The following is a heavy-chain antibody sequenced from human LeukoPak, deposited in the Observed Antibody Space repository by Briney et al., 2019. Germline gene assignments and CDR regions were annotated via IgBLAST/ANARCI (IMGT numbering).Heavy chain of an antibody. Sequence: GGSLRLSCAASGFTVSSNYMSWVRRAPGKGLEWVSVIYSGGNTYYADSVKGRFTLSRDNSKNTLYLQMNSLRAEDTAVYYCARGSLRSGWYYFDYWGQGALVTVSS. CDR2: IYSGGNT. CDR3: ARGSLRSGWYYFDY. J-gene: IGHJ4*02. D-gene: IGHD6-19*01. CDR1: GFTVSSNY. V-gene: IGHV3-53*01.